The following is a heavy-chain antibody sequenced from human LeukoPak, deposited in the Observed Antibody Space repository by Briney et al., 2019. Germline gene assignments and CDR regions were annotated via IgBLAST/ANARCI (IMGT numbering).Heavy chain of an antibody. CDR3: ARDGEIVVVTAIQYYYYYGMDV. J-gene: IGHJ6*02. V-gene: IGHV1-18*01. Sequence: GASVKVSCKASGYTFTSYGISWVRQAPGQGLEWMGWISAYNGNTNYAQKLQGRVTMTTDTSTSTAYMELRSLRSDDTAVYYCARDGEIVVVTAIQYYYYYGMDVWGQGTTVTVSS. D-gene: IGHD2-21*02. CDR1: GYTFTSYG. CDR2: ISAYNGNT.